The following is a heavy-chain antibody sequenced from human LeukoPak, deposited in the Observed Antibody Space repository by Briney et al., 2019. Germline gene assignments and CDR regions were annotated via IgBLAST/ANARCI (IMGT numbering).Heavy chain of an antibody. CDR2: IYYSGST. D-gene: IGHD6-13*01. Sequence: KPSETLSLTCTVSSGSIGSHYYWSWIRQPPGKGLEWIGYIYYSGSTNYNPSLKSRVTISVDTSKNQFSLKLSSVTAADTAVYYCASMWGGSSWPDYYYYYYMDVWGKGTTVTVSS. V-gene: IGHV4-59*01. J-gene: IGHJ6*03. CDR1: SGSIGSHYY. CDR3: ASMWGGSSWPDYYYYYYMDV.